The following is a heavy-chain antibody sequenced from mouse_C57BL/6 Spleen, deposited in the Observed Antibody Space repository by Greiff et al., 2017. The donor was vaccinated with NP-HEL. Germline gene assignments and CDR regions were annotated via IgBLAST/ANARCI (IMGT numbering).Heavy chain of an antibody. CDR1: GYAFTNYL. V-gene: IGHV1-54*01. CDR2: INPGSGGT. Sequence: QVQLQQSGAELVRPGTSVKVSCKASGYAFTNYLIEWVKQRPGQGLEWIGVINPGSGGTNYNEKFKGKATLTADKSSSTAYMQRSSLTSEDSAVYFCARPHYYGSSYPFAYWGQGTLVTVSA. J-gene: IGHJ3*01. D-gene: IGHD1-1*01. CDR3: ARPHYYGSSYPFAY.